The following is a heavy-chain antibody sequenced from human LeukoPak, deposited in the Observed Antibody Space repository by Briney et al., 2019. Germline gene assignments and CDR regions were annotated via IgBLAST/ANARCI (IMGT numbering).Heavy chain of an antibody. CDR2: IYYSGST. CDR3: ARTTEGYCRGRSCYSYYYYLDV. Sequence: PSETLSLTCTVSGGSISSYYWSWIRQPPGKGLEWIAYIYYSGSTNYNPSLKSRVTISVDTSKNQFSLKLSSVTAADTAVYYCARTTEGYCRGRSCYSYYYYLDVWGKGTTVTVSS. D-gene: IGHD2-15*01. V-gene: IGHV4-59*01. J-gene: IGHJ6*03. CDR1: GGSISSYY.